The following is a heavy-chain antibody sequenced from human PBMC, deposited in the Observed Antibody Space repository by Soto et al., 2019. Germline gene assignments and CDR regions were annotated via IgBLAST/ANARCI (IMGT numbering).Heavy chain of an antibody. V-gene: IGHV4-59*08. Sequence: QVQLQESGPGLVKPSETLSLTCTVSGGSISSDYWTWIRQPPGKGLEWIGFDYYSGRTNYNPSLKSRATISVETSKSQFSLRLTSVTAADTAVYYCARIRYGDSGDYYFDYWGQGTLVTVSS. CDR1: GGSISSDY. D-gene: IGHD4-17*01. CDR3: ARIRYGDSGDYYFDY. CDR2: DYYSGRT. J-gene: IGHJ4*02.